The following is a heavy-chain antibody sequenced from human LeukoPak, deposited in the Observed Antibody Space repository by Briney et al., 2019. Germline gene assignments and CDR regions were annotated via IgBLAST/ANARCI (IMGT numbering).Heavy chain of an antibody. CDR1: GGSISSYY. CDR2: IYYSGST. V-gene: IGHV4-59*01. Sequence: PSETLSLTCTVSGGSISSYYWSWIRQPPGKGLEWIGYIYYSGSTNYNPSLKSRVTISVDTSKNQSSLKLSSVTAADTAVYYCASAPILGYCSGGSCYPGGYFDYWGQGTLVTVSS. D-gene: IGHD2-15*01. J-gene: IGHJ4*02. CDR3: ASAPILGYCSGGSCYPGGYFDY.